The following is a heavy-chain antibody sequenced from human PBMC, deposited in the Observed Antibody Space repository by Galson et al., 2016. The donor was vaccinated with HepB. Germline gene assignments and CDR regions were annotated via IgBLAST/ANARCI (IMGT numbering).Heavy chain of an antibody. J-gene: IGHJ3*01. V-gene: IGHV3-9*02. CDR3: ATWVETPGAFRY. D-gene: IGHD2-21*02. CDR1: GFNSHDHG. Sequence: SLRLSCAVSGFNSHDHGMHWVRQVPGKGLEWVSGIILGSGRTGYADSVKGRFTVSRDNANNSVYLHLNSPRVEDTGVYYCATWVETPGAFRYWGQGTMVTVSA. CDR2: IILGSGRT.